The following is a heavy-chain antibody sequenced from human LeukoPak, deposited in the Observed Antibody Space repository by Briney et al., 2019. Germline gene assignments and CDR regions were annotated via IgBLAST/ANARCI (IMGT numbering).Heavy chain of an antibody. Sequence: SETLSLTCTVSNGSISSYYWSWIRQPPGKGLEWIGYIYSIGSTNYNPSLKSRVTISVDTSKNQFSLKLSSVTAADTAVYYCARWSNWVFDYWGQGTLVTVSS. J-gene: IGHJ4*02. V-gene: IGHV4-59*01. CDR1: NGSISSYY. CDR2: IYSIGST. D-gene: IGHD1-1*01. CDR3: ARWSNWVFDY.